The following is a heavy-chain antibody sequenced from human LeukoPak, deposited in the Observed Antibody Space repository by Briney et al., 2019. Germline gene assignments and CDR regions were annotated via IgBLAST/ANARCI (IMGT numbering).Heavy chain of an antibody. CDR3: ARAQVGSGWYNGDY. CDR2: IWYDGSNK. CDR1: GFTFSSYA. D-gene: IGHD6-19*01. V-gene: IGHV3-33*01. J-gene: IGHJ4*02. Sequence: GGSLRLSCAASGFTFSSYAMHWVRQAPGKGLEWVAAIWYDGSNKYYADSVKGRFTISRDNSKNTLYLQMNSLRAEDTAVYYCARAQVGSGWYNGDYWGQGTLVTVSS.